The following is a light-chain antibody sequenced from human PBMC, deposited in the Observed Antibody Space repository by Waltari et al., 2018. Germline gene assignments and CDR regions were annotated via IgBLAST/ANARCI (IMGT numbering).Light chain of an antibody. CDR1: QSISSY. Sequence: DIPMTQSPSSLSASVGDRVTLTCRASQSISSYLNWYQQKPGKAPNLLISAASSLQSGVPSRFSGSGYGTDFTLTISSLQPEDFATYYCQQSYSTPLTFGGGTKVEIK. CDR2: AAS. CDR3: QQSYSTPLT. J-gene: IGKJ4*02. V-gene: IGKV1-39*01.